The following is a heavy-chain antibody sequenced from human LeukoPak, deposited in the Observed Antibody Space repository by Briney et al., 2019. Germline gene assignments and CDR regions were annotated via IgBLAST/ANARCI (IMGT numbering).Heavy chain of an antibody. D-gene: IGHD4-17*01. CDR1: AFTFSSYE. Sequence: QPGGSLRLSCAASAFTFSSYEMNRFRQAPGKGLQWVSYISSSGSTIYYADSVKGRFTISRDNAKNSLYLQMNSLRAEDTAAYYCADYGVSKGFDYWGQGTLVTVSS. CDR3: ADYGVSKGFDY. J-gene: IGHJ4*02. V-gene: IGHV3-48*03. CDR2: ISSSGSTI.